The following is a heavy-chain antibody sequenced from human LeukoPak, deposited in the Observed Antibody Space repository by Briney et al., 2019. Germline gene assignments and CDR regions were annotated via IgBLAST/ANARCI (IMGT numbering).Heavy chain of an antibody. CDR1: GGSISGYY. D-gene: IGHD2-2*02. J-gene: IGHJ6*02. V-gene: IGHV4-59*01. CDR2: IYYSGST. CDR3: ARDRVVVVPAAIRDYYYYGMDV. Sequence: ASETLSLTCTVSGGSISGYYWSWIRQPPGKGLEWIGYIYYSGSTNYNPSLKSRVTISVDTSKNQFSLKLSSVTAADTAVYYCARDRVVVVPAAIRDYYYYGMDVWGQGTTVTVSS.